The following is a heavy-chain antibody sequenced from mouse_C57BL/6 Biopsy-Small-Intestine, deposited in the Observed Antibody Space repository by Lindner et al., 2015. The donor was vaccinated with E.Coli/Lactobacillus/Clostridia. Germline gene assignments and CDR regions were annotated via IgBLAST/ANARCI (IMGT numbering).Heavy chain of an antibody. D-gene: IGHD1-1*01. CDR1: GYAFSNSW. CDR2: IYPGDGHA. CDR3: VREDGSTPFAY. Sequence: VQLQESGPELVKPGASVKISCKASGYAFSNSWMTWVKQRPGKGLEWIGRIYPGDGHANYNGKFKDKATLTADKSSSTAYMQLGSLTSEDSAVYFCVREDGSTPFAYWGQGTLVTVSA. J-gene: IGHJ3*01. V-gene: IGHV1-82*01.